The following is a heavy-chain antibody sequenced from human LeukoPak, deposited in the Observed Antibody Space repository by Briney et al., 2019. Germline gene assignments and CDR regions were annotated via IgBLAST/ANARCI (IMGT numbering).Heavy chain of an antibody. J-gene: IGHJ5*02. CDR2: ISYDGSNK. V-gene: IGHV3-30*18. CDR1: GFTFSSYG. D-gene: IGHD4-17*01. Sequence: GGSLRLSCAASGFTFSSYGMHWVRQAPGKGLEWVAVISYDGSNKYYADSVKGRFTISRDNSKNTLYLQMNSLRTEDTAVYYCAKDPYGDYVSGNWFDPWGQGTLVTVSS. CDR3: AKDPYGDYVSGNWFDP.